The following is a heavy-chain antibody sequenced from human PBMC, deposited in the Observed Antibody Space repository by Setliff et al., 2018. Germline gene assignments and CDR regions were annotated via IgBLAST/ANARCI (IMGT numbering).Heavy chain of an antibody. D-gene: IGHD3-10*01. CDR1: GFTFSRYW. V-gene: IGHV3-7*01. J-gene: IGHJ6*03. CDR2: IKQDGSEK. Sequence: PGGSLRLSCAASGFTFSRYWMSWVRQAPGKGLEWVANIKQDGSEKYYVDSVKGRFTISRDNAKNSLYLQMNSLRAEDTAVYYCAREGKEGFGELPDYYYYYMDVWGKGTTVTVSS. CDR3: AREGKEGFGELPDYYYYYMDV.